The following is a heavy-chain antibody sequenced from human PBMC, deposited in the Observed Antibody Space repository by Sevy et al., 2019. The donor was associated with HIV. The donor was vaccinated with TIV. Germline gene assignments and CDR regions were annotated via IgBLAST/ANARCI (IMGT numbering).Heavy chain of an antibody. CDR3: AKNRPPGGSYFSRHAMDV. D-gene: IGHD3-16*01. J-gene: IGHJ6*02. V-gene: IGHV3-30*18. CDR1: GFTFSTYD. Sequence: GGSLRLSCAASGFTFSTYDIHWVRQAPGKGLEWVAIISYDGNYREYADSVRGRFSMSRDKSKNTVYLQMNGLSIEDTAVYYCAKNRPPGGSYFSRHAMDVWGRGTTVTVSS. CDR2: ISYDGNYR.